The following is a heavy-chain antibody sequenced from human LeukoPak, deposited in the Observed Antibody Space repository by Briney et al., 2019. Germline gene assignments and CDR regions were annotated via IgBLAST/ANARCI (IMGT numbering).Heavy chain of an antibody. CDR3: ARGPPESSSSDY. Sequence: ASVKVSCKASGYTFTSYDTNWVRQAPGQGLEWMGWMNPKSANTGYAQKFQGRVTMTRNTSISTAYMEVTSLRSEDTAVYYCARGPPESSSSDYWGQGTLVTVSS. J-gene: IGHJ4*02. V-gene: IGHV1-8*01. CDR2: MNPKSANT. CDR1: GYTFTSYD. D-gene: IGHD6-13*01.